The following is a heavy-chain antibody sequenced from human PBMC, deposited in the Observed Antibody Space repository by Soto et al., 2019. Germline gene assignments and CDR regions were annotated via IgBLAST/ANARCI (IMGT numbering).Heavy chain of an antibody. J-gene: IGHJ4*02. CDR1: GGPFNGYY. V-gene: IGHV4-34*01. CDR2: INHSGSG. Sequence: SETLSLTCAAYGGPFNGYYWSWIRQPPGKGLEWIGEINHSGSGNYNPSLKSRVTISLDTSKNQFSLKLDFVTAADMAVYYCARVVRGWHPHFDSRGQGTLVNVSS. CDR3: ARVVRGWHPHFDS. D-gene: IGHD2-21*01.